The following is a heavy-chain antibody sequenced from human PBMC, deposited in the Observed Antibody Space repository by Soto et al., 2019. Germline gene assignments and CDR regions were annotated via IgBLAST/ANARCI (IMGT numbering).Heavy chain of an antibody. CDR1: GYTFTSYA. CDR2: INGGNGNT. Sequence: EASVKVSCKXSGYTFTSYAMHWVRQAPGQRLEWMGWINGGNGNTKYSQKLQGRVTITRDTSATTAYMELSSLRSEDTAVYYCATAIADDAFDIWGQGTLVTVSS. V-gene: IGHV1-3*01. J-gene: IGHJ3*02. CDR3: ATAIADDAFDI. D-gene: IGHD2-2*01.